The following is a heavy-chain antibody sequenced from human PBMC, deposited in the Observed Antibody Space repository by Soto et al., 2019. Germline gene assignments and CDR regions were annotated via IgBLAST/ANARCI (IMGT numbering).Heavy chain of an antibody. J-gene: IGHJ4*02. CDR2: IDWADDK. CDR1: GFSLSTTGMC. Sequence: SGPTLVNPTQTLTLTCTFPGFSLSTTGMCVSWIRQPPGKALEWLALIDWADDKYYSTSLKTRLTISKDTSKNQVVLTMTNVEPVDTATYFCSRAVGGFTYGYPDYWGQGTLVTV. V-gene: IGHV2-70*01. CDR3: SRAVGGFTYGYPDY. D-gene: IGHD5-18*01.